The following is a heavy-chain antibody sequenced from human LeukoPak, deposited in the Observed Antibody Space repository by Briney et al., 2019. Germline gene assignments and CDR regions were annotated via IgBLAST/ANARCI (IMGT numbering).Heavy chain of an antibody. J-gene: IGHJ3*01. V-gene: IGHV3-21*01. CDR1: GFTFSSYT. Sequence: GRSLRLSCAASGFTFSSYTMNWVRQAPGKGLEWVSSITSSTYVYYADSVKDRFTISRDNAKNSLYLQMNSLRAEDAAVYYCARDNYAFDLWGQGTMVTVSS. CDR3: ARDNYAFDL. CDR2: ITSSTYV.